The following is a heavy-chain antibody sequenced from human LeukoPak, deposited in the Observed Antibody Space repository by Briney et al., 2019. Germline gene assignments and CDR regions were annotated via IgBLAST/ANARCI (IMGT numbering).Heavy chain of an antibody. Sequence: SGGSLRLSCAASVFTFSSYSMSWVRQAPWKGLEWVSAISGSGGSTYYADSVKGRFTISRDNSKNTLYLQMNSLRAEDTAVYYCAKDRGSTRNYYGMDVWGQGTTVTVSS. CDR3: AKDRGSTRNYYGMDV. CDR2: ISGSGGST. CDR1: VFTFSSYS. J-gene: IGHJ6*02. V-gene: IGHV3-23*01. D-gene: IGHD2-2*01.